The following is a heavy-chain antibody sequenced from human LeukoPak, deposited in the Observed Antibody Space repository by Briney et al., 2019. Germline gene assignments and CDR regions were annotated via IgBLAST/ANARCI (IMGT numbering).Heavy chain of an antibody. D-gene: IGHD2-2*01. CDR2: IYYSGST. J-gene: IGHJ4*02. CDR3: ARVGAVPAAIDY. V-gene: IGHV4-59*01. CDR1: GGSISSYY. Sequence: SETLSLTCTVSGGSISSYYWSWIRQPPGKGLEWIGYIYYSGSTNYNPSLKSRVTISVDTSKNQFSLKLSSVTAADTAVYYCARVGAVPAAIDYWGQGTLVTVSS.